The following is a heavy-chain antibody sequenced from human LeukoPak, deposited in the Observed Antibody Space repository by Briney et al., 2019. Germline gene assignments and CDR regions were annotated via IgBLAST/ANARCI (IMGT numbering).Heavy chain of an antibody. J-gene: IGHJ5*02. D-gene: IGHD3-22*01. CDR1: GGSISSYY. CDR2: IYYSGST. CDR3: ARAYTYYYDSSGYYFGYNWFDP. V-gene: IGHV4-59*01. Sequence: SETLSLTCTVSGGSISSYYWSWIRQPPGKGLEWIGYIYYSGSTNYNPSLKSRVTISVETSKNQFSLKLSSVTAADTAVYYCARAYTYYYDSSGYYFGYNWFDPWGQGTLVTVSS.